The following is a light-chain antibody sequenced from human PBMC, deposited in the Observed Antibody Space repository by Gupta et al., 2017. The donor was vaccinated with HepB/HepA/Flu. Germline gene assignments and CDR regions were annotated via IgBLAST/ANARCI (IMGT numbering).Light chain of an antibody. J-gene: IGKJ4*01. V-gene: IGKV1-5*03. CDR3: QQYNSYSRS. CDR2: KAS. CDR1: QSISSW. Sequence: DSQMTQSSSTLYPSVGDRVTITVRASQSISSWLDWYQQKPGKTPKLLIYKASSLESGVPSRLSGSGSGTEFTLTISSLQPDDFATYYCQQYNSYSRSFGGGTKVEIK.